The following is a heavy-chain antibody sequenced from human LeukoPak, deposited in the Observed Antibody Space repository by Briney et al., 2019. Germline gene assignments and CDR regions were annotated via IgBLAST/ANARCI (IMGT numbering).Heavy chain of an antibody. D-gene: IGHD5-18*01. CDR2: ISSSGSTI. V-gene: IGHV3-48*03. CDR1: GFTFSSYE. J-gene: IGHJ4*02. Sequence: GGSLRLSCAASGFTFSSYEMNWVRQAPGKGLEWVSYISSSGSTIYYADSVKGRFTISRDNAKNSLYLQMNSLRAEDTAVYYCARVDTATTNNWGQGTLVTVSS. CDR3: ARVDTATTNN.